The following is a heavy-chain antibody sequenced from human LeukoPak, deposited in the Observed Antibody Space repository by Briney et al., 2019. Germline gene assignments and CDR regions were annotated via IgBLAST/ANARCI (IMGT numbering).Heavy chain of an antibody. Sequence: GGSLRLSCAASGFTFSTYAMSWVRQAPGKGLEWVSTISGSGGSTYYADSVKGRVTISRDNSKNALYLQMNSLRAEDTAIYYCAKVQDYDILTGYYIAGGKFDYWGQGTLVTVSS. V-gene: IGHV3-23*01. CDR2: ISGSGGST. CDR3: AKVQDYDILTGYYIAGGKFDY. CDR1: GFTFSTYA. D-gene: IGHD3-9*01. J-gene: IGHJ4*02.